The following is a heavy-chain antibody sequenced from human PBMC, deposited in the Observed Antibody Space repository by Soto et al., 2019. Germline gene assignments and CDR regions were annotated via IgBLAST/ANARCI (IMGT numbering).Heavy chain of an antibody. CDR1: GYTFTSYG. Sequence: GASVKVSCTASGYTFTSYGIIWVRQAPGQGLEWMGWISAYNGNTNYAQRLQGRVTMTTDTSTSTAYMELRSLRSDDTAVYYCARDSKYYDFWSGWNVWGQGTTVTVSS. D-gene: IGHD3-3*01. CDR3: ARDSKYYDFWSGWNV. J-gene: IGHJ6*02. CDR2: ISAYNGNT. V-gene: IGHV1-18*01.